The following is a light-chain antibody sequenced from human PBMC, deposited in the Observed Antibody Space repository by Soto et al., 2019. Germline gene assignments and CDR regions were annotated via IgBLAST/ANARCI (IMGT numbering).Light chain of an antibody. Sequence: DILMTQSPSILSASVGDTVTITCRASQSISNWVAWYQQRAGKAPTPLIFDASNSDKGIPSRFSVSGSGTEFTLIISGLEPEDFALYYGHQYDCYPLSFGRGIKLEIK. CDR1: QSISNW. CDR3: HQYDCYPLS. V-gene: IGKV1-5*01. J-gene: IGKJ2*01. CDR2: DAS.